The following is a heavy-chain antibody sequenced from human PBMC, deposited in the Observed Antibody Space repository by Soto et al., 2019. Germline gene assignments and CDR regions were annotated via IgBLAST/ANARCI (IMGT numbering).Heavy chain of an antibody. J-gene: IGHJ6*03. Sequence: QVQLQESGPGLVKPSQTLSLTCTVSGGSISSGGYYWSWIRQHPGKGLEWIGYIYYSGSTYYNPSLKSRVTISVDTSKNQFSLKLSSVTAADTAVYYCASAKRGYSYGYSSGPFDYYYMDVWGKGTTVTVSS. D-gene: IGHD5-18*01. CDR1: GGSISSGGYY. CDR3: ASAKRGYSYGYSSGPFDYYYMDV. CDR2: IYYSGST. V-gene: IGHV4-31*03.